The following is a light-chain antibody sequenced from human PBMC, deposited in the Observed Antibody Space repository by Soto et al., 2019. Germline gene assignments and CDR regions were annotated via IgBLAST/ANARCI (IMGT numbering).Light chain of an antibody. J-gene: IGKJ5*01. CDR2: VAS. V-gene: IGKV1-9*01. CDR1: QGINTY. Sequence: DIQLTQSPSFLSASVGDRVTITCRASQGINTYLAWYQQKPGKAPNLLIYVASTLQSGVPSRFSGSGSGTEFTLTIRSLQPEDLATYYCQQLFSFPPTFGQGTRLEIK. CDR3: QQLFSFPPT.